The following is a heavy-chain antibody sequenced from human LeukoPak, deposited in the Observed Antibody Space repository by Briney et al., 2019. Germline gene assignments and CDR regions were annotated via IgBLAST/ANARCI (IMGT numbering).Heavy chain of an antibody. Sequence: SETLSLTCTVSGGSISNYYWSWIRQPPGKGLEWIGNIYYSGGTNYNPSLKSRVTLSLDTSKNQFSLKLSSVTAADTAVYYCARGGVWELLDYWGQGTLVTVSS. D-gene: IGHD1-26*01. CDR2: IYYSGGT. V-gene: IGHV4-59*01. CDR3: ARGGVWELLDY. CDR1: GGSISNYY. J-gene: IGHJ4*02.